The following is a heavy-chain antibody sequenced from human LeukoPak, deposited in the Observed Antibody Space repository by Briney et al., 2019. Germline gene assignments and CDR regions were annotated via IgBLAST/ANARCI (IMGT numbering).Heavy chain of an antibody. J-gene: IGHJ5*02. D-gene: IGHD3-22*01. Sequence: SETLSLTCTVSGGSISSSSYYWGWIRQPPGKGLEWIGSIYYSGSTYYNPSLKSRVTISVDTSKNQFSLKLSSVTAADTAVYYCARGVVVNPRGDNWFDPWGQGTLVTVSS. CDR1: GGSISSSSYY. V-gene: IGHV4-39*07. CDR3: ARGVVVNPRGDNWFDP. CDR2: IYYSGST.